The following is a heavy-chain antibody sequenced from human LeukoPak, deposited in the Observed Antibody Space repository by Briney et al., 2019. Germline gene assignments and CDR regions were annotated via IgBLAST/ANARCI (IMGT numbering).Heavy chain of an antibody. D-gene: IGHD6-19*01. Sequence: GGSLRLSCAASGFTFSIYAMSWVRQAPGKGLGWVSSIGGSGSGYSTYYADSVKGRFTISRDTSKNTLYLQMNSLRAEDTAVYYCAKEQWLGKMNYFDYWGQGTLVTVSS. V-gene: IGHV3-23*01. CDR2: IGGSGSGYST. CDR3: AKEQWLGKMNYFDY. CDR1: GFTFSIYA. J-gene: IGHJ4*02.